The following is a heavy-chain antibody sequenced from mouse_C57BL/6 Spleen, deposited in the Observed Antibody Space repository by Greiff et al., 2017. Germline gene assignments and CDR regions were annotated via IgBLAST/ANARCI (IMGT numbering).Heavy chain of an antibody. Sequence: VQLQQSGAELVKPGASVKLSCTASGFNIKDYYMHWVKQRTEQGLEWIGRIDPEDGETKYAPKFKGKATLTAYTASNTAYLQLNSLTSEDTAVYYGARDRGNYAYWGQGTLVTVSA. CDR1: GFNIKDYY. D-gene: IGHD2-1*01. V-gene: IGHV14-2*01. CDR3: ARDRGNYAY. J-gene: IGHJ3*01. CDR2: IDPEDGET.